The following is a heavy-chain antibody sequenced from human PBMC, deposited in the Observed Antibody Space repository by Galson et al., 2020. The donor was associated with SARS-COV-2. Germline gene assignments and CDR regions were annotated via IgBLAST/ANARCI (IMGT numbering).Heavy chain of an antibody. J-gene: IGHJ4*02. Sequence: GESLKISCAASGFTFSSYNMNWVRRAPGKGLEWVSYISSGSSYIYYADSVKGRFTISRDNAKNSLYLQMTSLRAEDTAIYYCARDPKYCDGTNCGGHWGQGTLVTVSS. CDR2: ISSGSSYI. V-gene: IGHV3-21*01. CDR1: GFTFSSYN. CDR3: ARDPKYCDGTNCGGH. D-gene: IGHD2-2*01.